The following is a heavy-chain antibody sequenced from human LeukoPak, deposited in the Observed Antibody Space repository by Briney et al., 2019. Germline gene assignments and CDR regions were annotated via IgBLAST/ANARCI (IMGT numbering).Heavy chain of an antibody. CDR2: INPSGGST. V-gene: IGHV1-46*01. D-gene: IGHD2-15*01. J-gene: IGHJ4*02. CDR1: GYTFTSFY. CDR3: ARDQDSGTLDY. Sequence: ASVKVSCKASGYTFTSFYMHWVRQAPGQGLEWMGIINPSGGSTSYAQKFQGRVTMTRDMSTSTVYMELSSLRSEDTVVYYCARDQDSGTLDYWGQGTLVSVSS.